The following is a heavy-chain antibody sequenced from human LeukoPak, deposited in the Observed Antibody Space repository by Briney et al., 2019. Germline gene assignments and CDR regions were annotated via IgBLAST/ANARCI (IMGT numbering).Heavy chain of an antibody. CDR3: AKDLVYYDSSGSARGLFDP. CDR2: ISGSGGST. V-gene: IGHV3-23*01. CDR1: GFMFRNYA. Sequence: GGSLRLSCAASGFMFRNYAMSWVRQAPGRGLEWVSAISGSGGSTYYADSVKGRFTISRDNSKNTVYLQMNSLRGEDTAVYYCAKDLVYYDSSGSARGLFDPWGQGILVTVSS. J-gene: IGHJ5*02. D-gene: IGHD3-22*01.